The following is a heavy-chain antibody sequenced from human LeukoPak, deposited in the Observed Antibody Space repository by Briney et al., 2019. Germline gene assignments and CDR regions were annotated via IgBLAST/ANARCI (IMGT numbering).Heavy chain of an antibody. CDR1: GGSISSYY. CDR2: IYTSGST. V-gene: IGHV4-4*07. J-gene: IGHJ6*03. CDR3: ARERAYYDFWSGYYSPYYYYYMDV. Sequence: SETLSLTCTVSGGSISSYYWSWIRQPAGKGLEWIGRIYTSGSTNYNPSLRSRVTMSVDTSKNQFSLKLSSVTAADTAVYYCARERAYYDFWSGYYSPYYYYYMDVWGKGTTVTVSS. D-gene: IGHD3-3*01.